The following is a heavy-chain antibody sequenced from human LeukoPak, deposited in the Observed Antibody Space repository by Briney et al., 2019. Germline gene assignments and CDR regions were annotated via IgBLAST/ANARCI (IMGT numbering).Heavy chain of an antibody. D-gene: IGHD1-26*01. V-gene: IGHV3-21*01. J-gene: IGHJ6*03. CDR1: GFTFSSYN. CDR3: ARDPYSGSYGNYYYYFMDV. Sequence: GGSLRLSCAASGFTFSSYNMSWVRQAPGKGLEWVSSITSGSSYIYYADSVKGRFTISRDNAKNSLYLQMNSLRAEDTAVYYCARDPYSGSYGNYYYYFMDVWGKGTTVTISS. CDR2: ITSGSSYI.